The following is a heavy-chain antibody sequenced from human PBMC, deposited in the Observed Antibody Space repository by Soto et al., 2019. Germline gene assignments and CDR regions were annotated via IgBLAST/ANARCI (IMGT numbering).Heavy chain of an antibody. V-gene: IGHV4-34*01. CDR2: INHSGST. CDR3: ARGGDIVVVPAAISSGRNWFDP. D-gene: IGHD2-2*01. J-gene: IGHJ5*02. Sequence: SETLSLTCAVYGGSFSGYYWSWIRQPPGKGLEWIGEINHSGSTNYNPSLKSRVTISVDTSKNQFSLKLSSVTAADTAVYYCARGGDIVVVPAAISSGRNWFDPWGQGTLVT. CDR1: GGSFSGYY.